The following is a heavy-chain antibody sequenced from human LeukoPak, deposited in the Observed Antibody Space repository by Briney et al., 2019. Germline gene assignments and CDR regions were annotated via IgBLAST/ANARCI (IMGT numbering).Heavy chain of an antibody. Sequence: KPTETLSLTCTLSGGSIKSSTYYWRWIRQPPGKGLEWIGSIYYSGSTDYNPSLKSRVTISVDTSKKQLSLKLSSVTAADTAVYYCAIALTTVVTIPRWGQGTLVTVSS. CDR2: IYYSGST. J-gene: IGHJ4*02. CDR3: AIALTTVVTIPR. V-gene: IGHV4-39*01. D-gene: IGHD4-23*01. CDR1: GGSIKSSTYY.